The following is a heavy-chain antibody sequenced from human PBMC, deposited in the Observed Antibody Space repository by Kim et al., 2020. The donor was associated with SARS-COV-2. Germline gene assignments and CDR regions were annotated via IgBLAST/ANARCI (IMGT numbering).Heavy chain of an antibody. CDR2: SNAGNGNT. J-gene: IGHJ4*02. Sequence: ASVKVSCKASGYTFTSYAMHWVRQAPGQRLEWMGWSNAGNGNTKYSQEFQGRVTITRDTSASTAYMELSSLRSEDMAVYWGMRGWVGELLFGCYWGQGTLVTVSS. D-gene: IGHD3-10*01. CDR3: MRGWVGELLFGCY. CDR1: GYTFTSYA. V-gene: IGHV1-3*02.